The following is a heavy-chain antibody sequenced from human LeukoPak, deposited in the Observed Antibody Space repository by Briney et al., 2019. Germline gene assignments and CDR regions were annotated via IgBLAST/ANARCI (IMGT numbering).Heavy chain of an antibody. Sequence: ASVKVSCKVSGYTLTKLSMNWVRQAPGKGREGMGGFDPEDGETIYTQKFQGRVTMTEDTSTETAYMELSSLRSEDTAVYYCATDPIYSGYAFRFDYWGQGTLVTVSS. CDR3: ATDPIYSGYAFRFDY. V-gene: IGHV1-24*01. J-gene: IGHJ4*02. CDR2: FDPEDGET. D-gene: IGHD5-12*01. CDR1: GYTLTKLS.